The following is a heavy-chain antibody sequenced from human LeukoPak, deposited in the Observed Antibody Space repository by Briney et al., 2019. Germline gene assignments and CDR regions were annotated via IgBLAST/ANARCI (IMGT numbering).Heavy chain of an antibody. D-gene: IGHD3-3*01. V-gene: IGHV3-23*01. CDR2: ISGSGGST. CDR1: GFTFSSYA. CDR3: ARSHSYDFWSGYYLEKTFFDY. J-gene: IGHJ4*02. Sequence: GGSLRLSCAASGFTFSSYAMSWVRQAPGKGLEWVSAISGSGGSTYYADSVKGRFTISRDNSKNTLYLQMNSLRAEDTAVYYCARSHSYDFWSGYYLEKTFFDYWGQGTLVTVSS.